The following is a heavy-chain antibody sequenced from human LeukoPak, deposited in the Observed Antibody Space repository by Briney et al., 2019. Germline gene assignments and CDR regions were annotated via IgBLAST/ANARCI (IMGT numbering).Heavy chain of an antibody. D-gene: IGHD2-15*01. Sequence: GESLRLSCAGSGFSAFPFSDGWMAWVRQAPGKGLEWVGRIKSKGSGGTTDYAASVKCRFTISRDDSQNTLFLQMNSLKIEDTGVYYCAIVRGVCSDITCYAFNYWGQGTLVTVSS. CDR2: IKSKGSGGTT. V-gene: IGHV3-15*01. CDR1: GFSAFPFSDGW. J-gene: IGHJ4*02. CDR3: AIVRGVCSDITCYAFNY.